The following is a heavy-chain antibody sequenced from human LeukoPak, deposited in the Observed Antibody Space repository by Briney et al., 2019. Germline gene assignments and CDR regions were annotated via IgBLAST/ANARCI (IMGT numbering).Heavy chain of an antibody. Sequence: SETLSLTCAVYGGSFRGYYWSWIRQPPGKGLEWIGEINHSGSTNYNPSLKSRVTISVDTSKNQFSLKLSSVTAADTAGYYCARGRNIYTAGYSNLVSGPIDYWGQGTLVTVSS. CDR1: GGSFRGYY. D-gene: IGHD6-13*01. V-gene: IGHV4-34*01. CDR3: ARGRNIYTAGYSNLVSGPIDY. J-gene: IGHJ4*02. CDR2: INHSGST.